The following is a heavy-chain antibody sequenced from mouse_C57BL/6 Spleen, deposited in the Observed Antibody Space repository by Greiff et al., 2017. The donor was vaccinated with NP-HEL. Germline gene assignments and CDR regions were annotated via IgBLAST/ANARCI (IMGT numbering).Heavy chain of an antibody. D-gene: IGHD2-10*02. CDR2: IYPGDGDT. V-gene: IGHV1-80*01. Sequence: QVQLKESGAELVKPGASVKISCKASGYAFSSYWMNWVKQRPGKGLEWIGQIYPGDGDTNYNGKFKGKATLTADKSSSTAYMQLSSLTSEDSAVYFCARPLDQAMDYWGQGTSVTVSS. CDR1: GYAFSSYW. J-gene: IGHJ4*01. CDR3: ARPLDQAMDY.